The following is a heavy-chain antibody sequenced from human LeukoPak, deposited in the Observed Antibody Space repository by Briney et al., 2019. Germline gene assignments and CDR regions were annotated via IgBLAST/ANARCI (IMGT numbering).Heavy chain of an antibody. J-gene: IGHJ5*02. Sequence: ASVKVSCKASGYTFTGYYMHWVRQAPGQGLEWMGWISAYNGNTNYAQKLQGRVTMTTDTSTSTAYMELRSLRSEDTAVYYCARVWGSGDWFDPWGQGTLVTVSS. CDR2: ISAYNGNT. CDR3: ARVWGSGDWFDP. D-gene: IGHD3-16*01. V-gene: IGHV1-18*04. CDR1: GYTFTGYY.